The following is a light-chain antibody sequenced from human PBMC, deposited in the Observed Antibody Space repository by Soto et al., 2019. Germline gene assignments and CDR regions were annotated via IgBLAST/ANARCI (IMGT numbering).Light chain of an antibody. CDR2: EVS. CDR3: SSYAGSNNWM. CDR1: NSDVGGYNY. J-gene: IGLJ3*02. V-gene: IGLV2-8*01. Sequence: QSALTQPPSASGSPGQSVTISCTGTNSDVGGYNYVSWYQQHPGKAPKLMIYEVSKRPSGVPDRFSGSKSGNTASLTVSGLQAEDEADYYCSSYAGSNNWMFGGGTKLTVL.